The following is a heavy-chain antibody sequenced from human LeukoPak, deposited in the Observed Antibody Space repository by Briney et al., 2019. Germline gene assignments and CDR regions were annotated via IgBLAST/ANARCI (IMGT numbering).Heavy chain of an antibody. V-gene: IGHV3-48*03. CDR1: GFTFSSYE. J-gene: IGHJ4*02. D-gene: IGHD4-23*01. CDR2: ISSSGSTI. Sequence: GGSLRLSCAASGFTFSSYEMNWVRQAPGKGLEWVSYISSSGSTIYYADSVKGRFTISRDNAKNSLYLQMNSLRAEDTAVYYCARERAGNSSPIDYWAREPWSPSPQ. CDR3: ARERAGNSSPIDY.